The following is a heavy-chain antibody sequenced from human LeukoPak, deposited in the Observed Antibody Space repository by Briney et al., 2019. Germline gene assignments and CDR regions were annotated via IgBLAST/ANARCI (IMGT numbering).Heavy chain of an antibody. J-gene: IGHJ4*02. CDR3: ARGTWGFDY. CDR2: ISQDGSEK. CDR1: SFTFSRYW. D-gene: IGHD3-16*01. Sequence: GGPLRLSCAASSFTFSRYWRTWVRQAPGQGLEWVACISQDGSEKRYSDSVKGRFTISRDNAKNTLYLQMSRLRAEDTAVYYCARGTWGFDYWGQGTLVTAST. V-gene: IGHV3-7*02.